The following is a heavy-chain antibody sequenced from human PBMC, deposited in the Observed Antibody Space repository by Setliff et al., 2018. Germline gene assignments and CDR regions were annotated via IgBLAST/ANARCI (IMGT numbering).Heavy chain of an antibody. J-gene: IGHJ3*01. Sequence: ASVKVSCKASGYTFSTYGLHWVRQAPGQGPEWMGMIITNTGKTSYAQKFQGRVTMTTDTSTGTGYMELRSLRSDDTAVYFCARFGGSCSSSSCYASYLWGQGTMVTVSS. CDR1: GYTFSTYG. D-gene: IGHD2-2*01. V-gene: IGHV1-18*01. CDR3: ARFGGSCSSSSCYASYL. CDR2: IITNTGKT.